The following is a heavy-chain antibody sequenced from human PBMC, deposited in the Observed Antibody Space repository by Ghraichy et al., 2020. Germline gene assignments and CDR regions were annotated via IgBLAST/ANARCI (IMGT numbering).Heavy chain of an antibody. CDR1: GFAFNGYT. D-gene: IGHD3-16*02. J-gene: IGHJ4*02. Sequence: GGSLRLSCAASGFAFNGYTMNWVRQAPGKGLEWVASISYSTDYIYYADSVKGRFTISRDNAKNSLFLQMNSLRVEDTAVYYFARVVGPYDYVWGTYRRLFDFWGQGTLVSVSS. CDR3: ARVVGPYDYVWGTYRRLFDF. V-gene: IGHV3-21*04. CDR2: ISYSTDYI.